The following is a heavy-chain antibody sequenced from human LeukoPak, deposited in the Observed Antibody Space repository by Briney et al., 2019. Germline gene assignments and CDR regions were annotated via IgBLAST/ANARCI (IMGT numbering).Heavy chain of an antibody. Sequence: GASVKVSCKASGYTFTGYYMHWVRQAPGQGLEWMGWINPNSGGTNYAQKFQGRVTMTRDTSINTAYMELSSLTSDDTAVYYCARDSTAAAGSYFDYWGQGTLVTVSS. V-gene: IGHV1-2*02. J-gene: IGHJ4*02. CDR2: INPNSGGT. CDR1: GYTFTGYY. D-gene: IGHD6-13*01. CDR3: ARDSTAAAGSYFDY.